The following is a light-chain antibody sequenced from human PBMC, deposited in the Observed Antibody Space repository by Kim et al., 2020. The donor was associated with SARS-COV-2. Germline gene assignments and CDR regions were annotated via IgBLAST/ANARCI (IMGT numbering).Light chain of an antibody. J-gene: IGKJ2*01. Sequence: SASVGDRVTITCRASQGIRNYLAWYQQKPGKAPNLLISDASTLQSGVPSRFSGSGSGADFTLTITSLQPEDVATYYCQTYYSAPHTFGQGTKLEI. CDR2: DAS. CDR1: QGIRNY. CDR3: QTYYSAPHT. V-gene: IGKV1-27*01.